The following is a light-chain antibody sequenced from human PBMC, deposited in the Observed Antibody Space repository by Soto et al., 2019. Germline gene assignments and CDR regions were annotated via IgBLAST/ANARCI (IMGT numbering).Light chain of an antibody. CDR1: SSNIGSNY. V-gene: IGLV1-47*01. Sequence: QSVLTHPPPASGTPGQRVTISCSGSSSNIGSNYVYWYQQLPGTAPKLLIYRNNQRPSGVPDRFSGSKSGTSSALAISGLRSEDEADYYCAAWDDSLSGYVFGTGTKVTVL. CDR3: AAWDDSLSGYV. J-gene: IGLJ1*01. CDR2: RNN.